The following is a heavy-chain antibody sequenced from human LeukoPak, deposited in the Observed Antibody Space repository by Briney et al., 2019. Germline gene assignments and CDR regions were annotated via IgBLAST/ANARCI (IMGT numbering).Heavy chain of an antibody. V-gene: IGHV3-23*01. CDR2: ISGNGGHI. D-gene: IGHD4-17*01. Sequence: PGGSLRLSCAASGLTFSIYAMIWVRQAPGKALEWVSVISGNGGHIDYADSVKGRFTISRDDSKNTLYLQMSSLRAEDTAVYYCAKTATTVTPPDYWGQGTLVTVSS. CDR1: GLTFSIYA. J-gene: IGHJ4*02. CDR3: AKTATTVTPPDY.